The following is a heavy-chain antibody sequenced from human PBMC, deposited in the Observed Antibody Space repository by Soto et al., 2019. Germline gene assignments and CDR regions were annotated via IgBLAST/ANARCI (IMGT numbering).Heavy chain of an antibody. J-gene: IGHJ5*02. CDR1: GGSISSYY. CDR2: IYYSGST. D-gene: IGHD3-3*01. Sequence: SETLSLTCTVSGGSISSYYWSWIRQPPGKGLEWIGYIYYSGSTNYNPSLKSRVTISVDTSKNQFSLKLSSVTAADTAVYYCARGYFWSGYGPFDPWAQRTLVTVSS. CDR3: ARGYFWSGYGPFDP. V-gene: IGHV4-59*01.